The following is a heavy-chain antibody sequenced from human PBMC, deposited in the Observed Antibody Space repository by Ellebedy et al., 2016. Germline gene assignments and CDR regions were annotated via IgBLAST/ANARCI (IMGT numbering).Heavy chain of an antibody. Sequence: GGSLRLSXAASGFTVSSNYMSWFRQAPGKGLEWVSVIYSGGSTYYADSVKGRFTISRDNSKHTLYLQMNSLRAEYTAVYYCARGYTMFGYYDNPGVFDYWGQGTLVTVSS. CDR1: GFTVSSNY. CDR2: IYSGGST. D-gene: IGHD3-22*01. J-gene: IGHJ4*02. CDR3: ARGYTMFGYYDNPGVFDY. V-gene: IGHV3-53*01.